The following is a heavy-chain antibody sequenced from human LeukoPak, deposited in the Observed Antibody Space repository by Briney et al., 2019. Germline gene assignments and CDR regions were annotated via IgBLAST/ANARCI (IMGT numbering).Heavy chain of an antibody. CDR2: VTGSGGTT. Sequence: RSARSLRLSCAASGFTFSRHAMNWVRQAPGKGLEWVSGVTGSGGTTHYAGSVKGRFTISRDNSKNILYLQMNSLRAEDTAVYHCAKDGTIVRGLMYLNVFEMWGQGTKVTVSS. CDR3: AKDGTIVRGLMYLNVFEM. J-gene: IGHJ3*02. CDR1: GFTFSRHA. V-gene: IGHV3-23*01. D-gene: IGHD3-10*01.